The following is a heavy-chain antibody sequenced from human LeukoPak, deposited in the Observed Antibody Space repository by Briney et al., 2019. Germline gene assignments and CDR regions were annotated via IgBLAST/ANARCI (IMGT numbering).Heavy chain of an antibody. J-gene: IGHJ6*03. CDR1: GFTFDDYG. D-gene: IGHD2-2*01. CDR2: INWNGGST. CDR3: ARVVVVPAAIGYYYYYMDV. V-gene: IGHV3-20*04. Sequence: GGSLRPSCAASGFTFDDYGMSWVRQAPGKGLEWVSGINWNGGSTGYADSVKGRFTISRDNAKNSLYLQMNSLRAEDTALYYCARVVVVPAAIGYYYYYMDVWGKGTTVTVSS.